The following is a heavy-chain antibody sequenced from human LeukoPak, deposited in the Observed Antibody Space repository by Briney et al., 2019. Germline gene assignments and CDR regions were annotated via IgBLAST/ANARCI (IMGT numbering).Heavy chain of an antibody. Sequence: SETLSLTCTVSGDSISYYYWSWIRQPPGKGLEWIGKIYYSGNTNYNPSLKSRVTISVDTSKNQFSLKLSSVTAADTAVYYCAREWSAFDYWGQGTLVTVSS. CDR3: AREWSAFDY. CDR1: GDSISYYY. CDR2: IYYSGNT. D-gene: IGHD3-3*01. J-gene: IGHJ4*02. V-gene: IGHV4-59*01.